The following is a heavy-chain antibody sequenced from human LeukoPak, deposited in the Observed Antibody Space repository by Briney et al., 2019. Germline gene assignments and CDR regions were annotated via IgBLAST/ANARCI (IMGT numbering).Heavy chain of an antibody. V-gene: IGHV3-30-3*02. D-gene: IGHD3-22*01. CDR2: ISYDGSAK. Sequence: PGGSLRLSCAASGFTFSVYAIHWVRQAPGKGLEWVAAISYDGSAKYFGDSVKGRFTMSRDNSKNTLYLQMNSLRAEDTAVYYCAKDAHYYDSSGQFDYWGQGTLVTVSS. CDR3: AKDAHYYDSSGQFDY. CDR1: GFTFSVYA. J-gene: IGHJ4*02.